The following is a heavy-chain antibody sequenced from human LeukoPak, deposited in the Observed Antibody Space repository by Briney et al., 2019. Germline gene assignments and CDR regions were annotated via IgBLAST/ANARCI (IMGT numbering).Heavy chain of an antibody. CDR3: ARGNWIGAFDI. D-gene: IGHD3-3*01. Sequence: GGSLRLSCAASGFTFSSYEMNWARQAPGKGLEWISHISSSGSRIYYADSVKGRFTISRDNAKNSLYLQMNGLRVEDTAVYYCARGNWIGAFDIWGQGTMVTVSS. V-gene: IGHV3-48*03. CDR1: GFTFSSYE. CDR2: ISSSGSRI. J-gene: IGHJ3*02.